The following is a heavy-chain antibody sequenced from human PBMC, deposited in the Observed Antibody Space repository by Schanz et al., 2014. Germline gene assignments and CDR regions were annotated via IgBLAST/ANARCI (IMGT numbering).Heavy chain of an antibody. CDR2: ISGSGGST. Sequence: VQLVESGGGLVKPGGSLRLSCAASGFIFSDYYMAWIRQAPGKGLEWVSAISGSGGSTYYADSVKGRFTISSDNSKSTLYLQMSSLRAEDTAVYYCARIGGSVFDYWGQGTLVTVSS. V-gene: IGHV3-23*04. CDR3: ARIGGSVFDY. D-gene: IGHD3-10*01. CDR1: GFIFSDYY. J-gene: IGHJ4*02.